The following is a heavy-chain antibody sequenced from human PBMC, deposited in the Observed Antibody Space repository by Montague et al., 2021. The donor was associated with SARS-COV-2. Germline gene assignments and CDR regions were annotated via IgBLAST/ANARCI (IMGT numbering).Heavy chain of an antibody. CDR3: ARGFDY. V-gene: IGHV4-59*01. CDR1: GGSISNYY. J-gene: IGHJ4*02. Sequence: SETLSLTCTVSGGSISNYYWSWIRQPPGKGLEWIGYIYNGGSTNYNPSLKSRVTISVDTSKNQFSLKLSSVTAADTAVYYCARGFDYWGQGTLVTVSS. CDR2: IYNGGST.